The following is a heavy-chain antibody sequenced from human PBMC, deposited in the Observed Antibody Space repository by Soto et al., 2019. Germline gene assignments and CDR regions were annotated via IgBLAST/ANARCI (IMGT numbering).Heavy chain of an antibody. V-gene: IGHV3-30-3*01. D-gene: IGHD4-17*01. Sequence: QVQLVESGGGVVQPGRSLRLSCAASGFTFSSYAMHWVRQAPGKGLEWVAVISYDGSNKYYADSVKGRFTISRDNSKNTLYLQMNSLRAEDTAVYYCARERNNSYGDGAYLQHWGQGTLVTVSS. J-gene: IGHJ1*01. CDR3: ARERNNSYGDGAYLQH. CDR1: GFTFSSYA. CDR2: ISYDGSNK.